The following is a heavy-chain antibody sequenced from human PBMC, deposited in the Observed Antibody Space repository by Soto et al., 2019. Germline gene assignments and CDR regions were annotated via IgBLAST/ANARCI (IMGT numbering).Heavy chain of an antibody. D-gene: IGHD5-18*01. CDR2: MRGSGGST. Sequence: EEQLLESGGGLVQPGGSLSLSCAASGFTFNTYAMSWVRQAPGKGLEWVSAMRGSGGSTYYADSVKGRFTISRDNSKNTLYLQMNSLRAEDTAVYYCAKGGVPAQGRGGYTYARHYYCYYMDVWGKGTKVTVSS. CDR3: AKGGVPAQGRGGYTYARHYYCYYMDV. J-gene: IGHJ6*03. V-gene: IGHV3-23*01. CDR1: GFTFNTYA.